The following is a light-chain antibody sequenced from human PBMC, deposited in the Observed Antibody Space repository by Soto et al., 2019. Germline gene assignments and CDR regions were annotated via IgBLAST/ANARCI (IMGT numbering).Light chain of an antibody. CDR2: GAS. CDR1: ENIYTN. J-gene: IGKJ5*01. V-gene: IGKV3-15*01. Sequence: SPGERATLSCRASENIYTNLAWYQQKPGQAPRLLFYGASTRATGLPARFSGTGSGTEFTLTINSLQAEDSAVYYCQQYYNWPRTFGQGTRLEIK. CDR3: QQYYNWPRT.